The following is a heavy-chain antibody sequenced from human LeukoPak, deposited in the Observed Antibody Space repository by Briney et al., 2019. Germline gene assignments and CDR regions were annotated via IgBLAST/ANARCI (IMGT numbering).Heavy chain of an antibody. J-gene: IGHJ5*02. V-gene: IGHV4-4*07. D-gene: IGHD3-10*01. CDR1: GGSISSYY. Sequence: SETLSLTCTVSGGSISSYYWSWIRQPAGKGLEWIGRIYTSGSTNYNPSLKSRVTISVDTSKNQFSLKLSSVTAADTAVYYCARPAPRGSRGWFDPWGQGTLVTVSS. CDR2: IYTSGST. CDR3: ARPAPRGSRGWFDP.